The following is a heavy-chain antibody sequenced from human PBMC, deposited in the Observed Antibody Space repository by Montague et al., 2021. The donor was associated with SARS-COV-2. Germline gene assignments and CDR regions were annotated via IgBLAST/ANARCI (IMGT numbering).Heavy chain of an antibody. V-gene: IGHV4-59*01. D-gene: IGHD3-10*01. CDR2: IFRSGAT. CDR1: GDSISDYY. J-gene: IGHJ6*02. CDR3: ARTSRGSRYFYGVDV. Sequence: SETLSLTCTVSGDSISDYYWSWIRQPPGMGLEWNGYIFRSGATNYNPPLKSRVIISLDTSKSQFSLRLSSVTAADTAIYYCARTSRGSRYFYGVDVWGQGTTVTVSS.